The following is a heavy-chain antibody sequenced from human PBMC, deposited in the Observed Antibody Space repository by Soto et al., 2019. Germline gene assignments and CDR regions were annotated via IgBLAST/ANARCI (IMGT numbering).Heavy chain of an antibody. J-gene: IGHJ5*02. CDR2: INHSGST. V-gene: IGHV4-34*01. CDR3: ARGRREVRGVIITGWFDP. CDR1: GGSFSGYY. Sequence: QVQLQQWGAGLLKPSETLSLTCAVYGGSFSGYYWSWIRQPPGKGLEWIGEINHSGSTNYNPSLKRRVTISVATSKNQFSLKLSSVTAADTAVYYCARGRREVRGVIITGWFDPWGQGTLVTVSS. D-gene: IGHD3-10*01.